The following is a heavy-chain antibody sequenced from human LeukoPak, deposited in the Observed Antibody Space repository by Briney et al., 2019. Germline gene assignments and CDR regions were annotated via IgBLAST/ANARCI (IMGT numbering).Heavy chain of an antibody. CDR2: VYYSGRT. CDR1: GGSISSYY. CDR3: ARTFSGSYYYYGMDV. Sequence: SETLSLTCTVSGGSISSYYWSWIRQPPGKGLEWIGYVYYSGRTNYNPSLKSRVTISVDTSKNQFSLKLSSVTAADTAVYYCARTFSGSYYYYGMDVWGQGTTVTVSS. V-gene: IGHV4-59*01. J-gene: IGHJ6*02. D-gene: IGHD1-26*01.